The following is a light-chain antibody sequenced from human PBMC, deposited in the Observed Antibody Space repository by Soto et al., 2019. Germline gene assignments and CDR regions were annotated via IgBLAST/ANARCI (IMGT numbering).Light chain of an antibody. J-gene: IGLJ1*01. Sequence: QSVLTQPASVSGSPGRSITISCTGTSSDVGSYNLVSWYQQHPGKAPKLMIYEVSKRPSGVSNRFSGSKSGNTASLTISGLQAEDEADYYCCSYAGSSTSYVFGTGTKVT. CDR2: EVS. CDR3: CSYAGSSTSYV. V-gene: IGLV2-23*02. CDR1: SSDVGSYNL.